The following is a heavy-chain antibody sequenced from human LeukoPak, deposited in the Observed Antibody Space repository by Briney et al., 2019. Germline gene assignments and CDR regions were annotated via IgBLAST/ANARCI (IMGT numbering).Heavy chain of an antibody. D-gene: IGHD2-15*01. Sequence: ASVKVSCKASGYTFTSYYMHWVRQAPGQGLEWMGWMNPNSGNTGYAQKFQGRVTMTRNTSISTAYMELSSLRSEDTAVYYCASASSGGSWGLFDYWGQGTLVTVSS. CDR3: ASASSGGSWGLFDY. J-gene: IGHJ4*02. CDR2: MNPNSGNT. CDR1: GYTFTSYY. V-gene: IGHV1-8*02.